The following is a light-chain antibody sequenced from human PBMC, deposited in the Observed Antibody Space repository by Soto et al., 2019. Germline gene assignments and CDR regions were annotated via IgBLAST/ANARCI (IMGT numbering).Light chain of an antibody. J-gene: IGLJ1*01. V-gene: IGLV2-14*01. CDR2: DVR. Sequence: QSALTQPASVSGSPGQSITISCTGTSSDVGGYNFVSWYQQHPGKAPKFMIYDVRNRPSGVSNRFSGYKSVNTASLTISGLQAEDEADYYCSSYTSISTYVFGTGTKLTVL. CDR3: SSYTSISTYV. CDR1: SSDVGGYNF.